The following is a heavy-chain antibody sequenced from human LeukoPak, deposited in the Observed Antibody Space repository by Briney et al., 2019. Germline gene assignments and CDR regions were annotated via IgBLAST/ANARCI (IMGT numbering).Heavy chain of an antibody. J-gene: IGHJ4*02. V-gene: IGHV1-46*01. Sequence: ASVKVSCKASGYTFTSHYINWVRQAPGQGLEWMGIINPNSGSEDFAQKFRGRVILTRDTSTSTFYMELSSLRSEDTAVYYCARSEYYGSGSFDYWGQGTLVTVSS. CDR3: ARSEYYGSGSFDY. D-gene: IGHD3-10*01. CDR2: INPNSGSE. CDR1: GYTFTSHY.